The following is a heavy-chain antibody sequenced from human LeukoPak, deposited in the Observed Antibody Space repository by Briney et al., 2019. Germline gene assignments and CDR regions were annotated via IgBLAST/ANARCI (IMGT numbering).Heavy chain of an antibody. CDR2: IDSSSTFI. D-gene: IGHD3-9*01. J-gene: IGHJ4*02. CDR3: ARVALPLYDILTGLETVDY. CDR1: GFTFSSYA. Sequence: GGSLRLSCAASGFTFSSYAMSWVRQAPGKGLEWVSSIDSSSTFIFYGDSVKGRFTISRDNAKNSLFLQINSLRAGDTAVYFCARVALPLYDILTGLETVDYWGQGTLVTVSS. V-gene: IGHV3-21*01.